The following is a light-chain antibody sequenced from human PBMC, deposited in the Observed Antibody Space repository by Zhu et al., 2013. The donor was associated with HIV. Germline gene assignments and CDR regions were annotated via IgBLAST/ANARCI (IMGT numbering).Light chain of an antibody. J-gene: IGKJ1*01. Sequence: DIQMTQSPSTLSASIGDKVTITCRASQTISSWLAWYQQKPGKAPKLLIYKASSLESGAPSRFSGSGSGTDFTLTISSLQPDDFATYCCQQYNSYSWTFGQGTKVEIK. CDR3: QQYNSYSWT. CDR2: KAS. CDR1: QTISSW. V-gene: IGKV1-5*03.